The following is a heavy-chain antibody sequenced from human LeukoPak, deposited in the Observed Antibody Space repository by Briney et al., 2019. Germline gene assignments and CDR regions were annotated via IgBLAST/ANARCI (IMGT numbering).Heavy chain of an antibody. Sequence: GGSLRLSCAASGFTFSSYSMNWVRQAPGKGLEWVSYISSSSSTIYYADSLKGRFTISRGDAENSLYLQMNSLRAEDTAVYHCARDSSVTAAPIDYWGQGTLVTVSS. CDR3: ARDSSVTAAPIDY. V-gene: IGHV3-48*01. J-gene: IGHJ4*02. CDR2: ISSSSSTI. CDR1: GFTFSSYS. D-gene: IGHD2-2*01.